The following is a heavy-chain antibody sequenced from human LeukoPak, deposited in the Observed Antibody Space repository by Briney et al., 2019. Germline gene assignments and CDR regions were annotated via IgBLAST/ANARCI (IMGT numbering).Heavy chain of an antibody. Sequence: SETLSLTCTVSGGSISSSNYYWAWIRQPPGKGLEWIGRIYSSGNTYYNPSLKSRVTISVDTSKNQFFLRLSSVTAADTALYYCARAPAVVVPDYWGQGTLVTVSS. V-gene: IGHV4-39*01. CDR1: GGSISSSNYY. J-gene: IGHJ4*02. CDR3: ARAPAVVVPDY. D-gene: IGHD2-15*01. CDR2: IYSSGNT.